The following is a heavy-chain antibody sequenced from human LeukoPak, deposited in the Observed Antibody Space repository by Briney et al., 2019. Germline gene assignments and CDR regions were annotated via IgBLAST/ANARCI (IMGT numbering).Heavy chain of an antibody. V-gene: IGHV4-34*01. Sequence: PSETLSLTCAVYGGSFSGYYWSWIRQPPGKGLEWIGEIHHSGSTNYNPSLKSRVTISVDTSKIQFSLKVTSVTAADTAVYYCARGLRGQYDSSGYWTYYYYGMDVWGQGTTVTVSS. D-gene: IGHD3-22*01. CDR2: IHHSGST. CDR3: ARGLRGQYDSSGYWTYYYYGMDV. J-gene: IGHJ6*02. CDR1: GGSFSGYY.